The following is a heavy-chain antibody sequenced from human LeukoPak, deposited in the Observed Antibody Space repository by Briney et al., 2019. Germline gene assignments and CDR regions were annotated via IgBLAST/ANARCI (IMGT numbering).Heavy chain of an antibody. CDR2: INPNSGGT. J-gene: IGHJ6*02. Sequence: ASVKVSCKASGYTFTGYYMHWVRQAPGQGLEWVGWINPNSGGTKYAQTFKGRVTMTRDTSISTAYMELSSLRSDDTAVYYCARDGDTYGYYYYGLDVWGQGTTVTVSS. V-gene: IGHV1-2*02. CDR3: ARDGDTYGYYYYGLDV. CDR1: GYTFTGYY. D-gene: IGHD5-18*01.